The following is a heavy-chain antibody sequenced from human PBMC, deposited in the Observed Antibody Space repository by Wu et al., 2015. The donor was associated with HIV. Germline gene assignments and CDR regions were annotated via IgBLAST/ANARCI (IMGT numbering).Heavy chain of an antibody. CDR2: MNPNSANT. Sequence: QVQLVQSGAEVKKPGASVKVSCKASGYTFTSYDINWVRQATGQGLEWMGWMNPNSANTGYAQKFQGRVTMTRNTSTSTAYMELSSLRSEDTAVYYCAVLYNVEPDKAIFDFWGQGTLVTVSS. V-gene: IGHV1-8*01. J-gene: IGHJ4*02. D-gene: IGHD1-14*01. CDR1: GYTFTSYD. CDR3: AVLYNVEPDKAIFDF.